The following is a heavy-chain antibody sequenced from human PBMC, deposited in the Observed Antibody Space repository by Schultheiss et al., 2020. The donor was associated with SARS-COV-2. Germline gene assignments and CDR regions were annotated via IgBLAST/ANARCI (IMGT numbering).Heavy chain of an antibody. CDR3: ASLFGVYSSSRYFDY. D-gene: IGHD6-6*01. V-gene: IGHV4-59*10. Sequence: SETLSLTCAVYGGSFSGYYWSWIRQPAGKGLEWIGRIHTSGSTNYNPSLKSRVTISVDTSKNQFSLKLSSVTAADTAVYYCASLFGVYSSSRYFDYWGQGTLVTVSS. CDR2: IHTSGST. CDR1: GGSFSGYY. J-gene: IGHJ4*02.